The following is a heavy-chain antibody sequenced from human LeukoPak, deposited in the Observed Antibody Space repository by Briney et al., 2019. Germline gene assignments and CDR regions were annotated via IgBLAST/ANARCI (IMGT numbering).Heavy chain of an antibody. V-gene: IGHV4-34*01. J-gene: IGHJ4*02. CDR2: INHSGST. CDR3: AALSDSSGYSNHY. D-gene: IGHD3-22*01. Sequence: SETLSLTCAVYGGSFSGYYWSWIRQPPGKGLEWIGEINHSGSTNYNPSPKSRVTISVDTSKNQFSLELSSVTAADTAVYYCAALSDSSGYSNHYWGQGTLVTVSS. CDR1: GGSFSGYY.